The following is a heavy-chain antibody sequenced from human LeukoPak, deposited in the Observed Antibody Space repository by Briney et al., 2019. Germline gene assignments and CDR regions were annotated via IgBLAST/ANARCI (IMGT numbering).Heavy chain of an antibody. Sequence: SETLSLTCSPSGGSISSYHWCWVRQPPGRGLERFGDIYYSGSTNYNPSLKSRVTISADTSKNQFSLKLTSVTAADTAVYYCAREYYGSGSYVIDYWGQGTLVTVSS. CDR2: IYYSGST. CDR1: GGSISSYH. CDR3: AREYYGSGSYVIDY. J-gene: IGHJ4*02. V-gene: IGHV4-59*01. D-gene: IGHD3-10*01.